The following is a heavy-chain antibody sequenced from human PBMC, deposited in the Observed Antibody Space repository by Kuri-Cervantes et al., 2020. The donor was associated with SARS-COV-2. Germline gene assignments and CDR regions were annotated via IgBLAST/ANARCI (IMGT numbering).Heavy chain of an antibody. V-gene: IGHV3-15*01. CDR1: ESTFINAW. J-gene: IGHJ3*02. CDR2: IKSKTDGGTT. D-gene: IGHD2-2*01. CDR3: TTGADIVVVPAVMGAFDI. Sequence: GGSRRPSGEASESTFINAWMSRVRRAPGKGLEWVGRIKSKTDGGTTDYAAPVKGRFTISRDDSKNTLYLQMNSLKTEDTAVYYCTTGADIVVVPAVMGAFDIWGQGTMVTVSS.